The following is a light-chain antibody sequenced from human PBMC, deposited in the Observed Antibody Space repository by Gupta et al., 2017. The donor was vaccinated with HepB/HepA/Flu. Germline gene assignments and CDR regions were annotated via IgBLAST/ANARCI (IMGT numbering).Light chain of an antibody. CDR1: QSFLYRSNNKNY. CDR3: QQKNSTPFT. CDR2: WAS. V-gene: IGKV4-1*01. J-gene: IGKJ2*01. Sequence: EIVMPQSPDSLAVSLGERATINCKSSQSFLYRSNNKNYLAWYQQKPGQPPKLLIYWASTRDSGVPDRFSGSGSGTDFTLTISSRQAEDVAVYYCQQKNSTPFTFGQGTKMDIK.